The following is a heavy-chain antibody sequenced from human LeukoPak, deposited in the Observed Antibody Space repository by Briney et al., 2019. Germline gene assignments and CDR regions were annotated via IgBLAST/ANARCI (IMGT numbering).Heavy chain of an antibody. V-gene: IGHV3-7*01. CDR1: VFIFTDYW. CDR3: ARSRGDF. CDR2: VKGDGSAT. Sequence: GGSLRLSCAASVFIFTDYWMNLVRQAPGRGLEWLASVKGDGSATSYVDSVKGRFTISRDNAKNSLYLQMNSLRADDTALYYCARSRGDFWGQGTLVTVSS. J-gene: IGHJ4*02.